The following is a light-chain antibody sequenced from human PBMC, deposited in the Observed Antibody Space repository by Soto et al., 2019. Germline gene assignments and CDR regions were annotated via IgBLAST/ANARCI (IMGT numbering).Light chain of an antibody. CDR2: DAS. V-gene: IGKV1-5*01. Sequence: DIQVTQSPSTLSASVGDRVTITCRASQSISSWLAWYQQRPGKAPKLLIYDASGLESGVPSRFSGSGSGTEFTLTISSLQPDDFATYYCQQYNHYSSWTFGQGTKVEIK. CDR1: QSISSW. CDR3: QQYNHYSSWT. J-gene: IGKJ1*01.